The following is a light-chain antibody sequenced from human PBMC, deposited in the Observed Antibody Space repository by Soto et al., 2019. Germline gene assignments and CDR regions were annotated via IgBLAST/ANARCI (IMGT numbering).Light chain of an antibody. J-gene: IGLJ2*01. V-gene: IGLV1-47*02. CDR2: SNN. CDR3: AAWDDSLSGPV. Sequence: QLVLTQPPSASGTPGQRVTISCSGSSSNIGSNFVYWYQQLPGTAPKLLIYSNNQRPSGVPDRFSGSKSGTSASLAISGLRSEDEADYYCAAWDDSLSGPVLGGGTQLTVL. CDR1: SSNIGSNF.